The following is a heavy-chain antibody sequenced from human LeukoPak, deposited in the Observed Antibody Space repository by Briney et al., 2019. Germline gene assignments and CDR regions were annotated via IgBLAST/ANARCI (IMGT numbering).Heavy chain of an antibody. J-gene: IGHJ4*02. CDR2: ITDSGGSM. Sequence: GGSLRLSCAASGFTFSDYYMAWIRQAPGKGLEWVSYITDSGGSMYYTDSVKGRFTISRDNAKNSLYLQMNNLRDEDTAVYYCAKAPTTYYFDYWGQGTLVTVSS. CDR3: AKAPTTYYFDY. CDR1: GFTFSDYY. V-gene: IGHV3-11*01. D-gene: IGHD4-11*01.